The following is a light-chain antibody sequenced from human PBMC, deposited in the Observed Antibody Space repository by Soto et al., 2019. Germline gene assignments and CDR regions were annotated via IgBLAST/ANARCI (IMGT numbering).Light chain of an antibody. V-gene: IGLV2-14*01. CDR2: EVN. CDR1: SSDVGGYNY. J-gene: IGLJ2*01. Sequence: QSALTQPASVSGSPGQSITISCTGTSSDVGGYNYVSWYQQHPGKAPKLMIYEVNNRPSGVSNRFSGSKSGNTASLTISGLQAEDEADYYCSSYISSSTFVFGGGTKLTVL. CDR3: SSYISSSTFV.